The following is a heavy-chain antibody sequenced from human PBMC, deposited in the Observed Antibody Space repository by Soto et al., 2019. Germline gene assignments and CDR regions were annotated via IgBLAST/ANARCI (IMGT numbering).Heavy chain of an antibody. CDR3: NGWASDVSFSRN. V-gene: IGHV3-49*03. CDR1: GFNVGDYG. CDR2: IRGKASGGTT. Sequence: EVQVVESGGGLVQPGRSLRLSCTASGFNVGDYGMNWLRQSPGKGLEWVGFIRGKASGGTTEYAASVKGRFTISRDDSRSIVYLQMDSQKTEDTAVYFCNGWASDVSFSRNLGQGTLVAVSS. D-gene: IGHD3-10*01. J-gene: IGHJ4*02.